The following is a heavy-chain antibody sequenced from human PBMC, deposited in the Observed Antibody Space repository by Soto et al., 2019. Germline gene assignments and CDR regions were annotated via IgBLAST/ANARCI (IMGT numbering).Heavy chain of an antibody. CDR2: ISAYNGNT. J-gene: IGHJ4*02. Sequence: GASVKVSCKASGYTFTRYGISWVRQAPGRGLEWMGWISAYNGNTNYAQKLQGRVTMTTDTSTSTAYMELRSLRSDDTAVYYCARVELFVYSRSAGFVYRCQGPLVSVFS. V-gene: IGHV1-18*01. CDR3: ARVELFVYSRSAGFVY. CDR1: GYTFTRYG. D-gene: IGHD6-6*01.